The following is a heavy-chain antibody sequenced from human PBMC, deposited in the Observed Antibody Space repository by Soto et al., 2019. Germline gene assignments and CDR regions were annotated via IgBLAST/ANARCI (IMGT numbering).Heavy chain of an antibody. CDR1: GYTFTGYY. Sequence: ASVKVSCKASGYTFTGYYMHWVRQTPGQGLEWMGWINPNSGGTNYAQKFQGRVTMTRDTSISTAYMELSRLRSDDTAVYYCARALRRGYCSSTSCYGVAFDICGQGTMVTVSS. D-gene: IGHD2-2*01. V-gene: IGHV1-2*02. CDR3: ARALRRGYCSSTSCYGVAFDI. J-gene: IGHJ3*02. CDR2: INPNSGGT.